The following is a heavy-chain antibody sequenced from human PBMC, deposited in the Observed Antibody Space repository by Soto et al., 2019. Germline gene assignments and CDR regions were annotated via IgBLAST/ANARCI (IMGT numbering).Heavy chain of an antibody. CDR2: INEDGSEG. V-gene: IGHV3-7*05. CDR1: GFTFSTYW. D-gene: IGHD2-21*01. Sequence: EVQLVESGGGLVQPGGSLRLSCAASGFTFSTYWMRWVRQTPGKGLESVANINEDGSEGNYVDSVKGRFTISRDNAKNPLYLQMNSLRGEDTDVYYWARVWFLDYWGQGNLVNVSS. J-gene: IGHJ4*02. CDR3: ARVWFLDY.